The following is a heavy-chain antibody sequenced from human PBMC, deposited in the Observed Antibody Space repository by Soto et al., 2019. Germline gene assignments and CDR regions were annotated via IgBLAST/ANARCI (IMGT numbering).Heavy chain of an antibody. J-gene: IGHJ4*02. CDR3: ARALSPDFWSGYSLYYFDY. Sequence: ASVKVSCKASGYTFTGYYMHWVRQAPGQGLEWMGWINPNSGGTNYAQKFQGWVTMTRDTSISTAYMELSRLRSDDTAVYYCARALSPDFWSGYSLYYFDYWGQGTLVTVSS. CDR2: INPNSGGT. V-gene: IGHV1-2*04. D-gene: IGHD3-3*01. CDR1: GYTFTGYY.